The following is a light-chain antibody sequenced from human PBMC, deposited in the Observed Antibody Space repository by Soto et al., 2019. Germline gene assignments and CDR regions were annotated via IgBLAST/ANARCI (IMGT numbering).Light chain of an antibody. CDR3: QQYGSSPRT. Sequence: DIVLTQSPGTLSLSPGERATLSCRASQSITNNFLAWYQQKPGQAPRLLIYGASYRATGIPDRFSGSGSGTDFTLTISRLEPEDFAVYYCQQYGSSPRTFGQGTKVDIK. CDR2: GAS. V-gene: IGKV3-20*01. J-gene: IGKJ1*01. CDR1: QSITNNF.